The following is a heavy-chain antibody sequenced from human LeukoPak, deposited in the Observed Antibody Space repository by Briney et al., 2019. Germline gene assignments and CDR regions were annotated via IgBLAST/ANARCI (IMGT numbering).Heavy chain of an antibody. CDR2: VYGGGNT. CDR1: GFTVANDR. V-gene: IGHV3-66*02. Sequence: GGSLRLSCAASGFTVANDRMSWVRQAPGKGLEWVSTVYGGGNTAYADSVKGRFTISRDNSKNTLYLQMNSLRAEDTAVYYCARSPTEPWGYWGQGTLVTVSS. J-gene: IGHJ4*02. CDR3: ARSPTEPWGY. D-gene: IGHD1-14*01.